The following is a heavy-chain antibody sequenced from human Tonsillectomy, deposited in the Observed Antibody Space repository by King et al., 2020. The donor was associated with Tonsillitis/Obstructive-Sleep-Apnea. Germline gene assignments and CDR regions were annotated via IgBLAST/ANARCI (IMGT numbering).Heavy chain of an antibody. Sequence: VQLVESGGGLVQPGGSLRLSCAASGFTFSSYAMSWVRQAPGKGLEWVSAISGSGGSTYYADSVKGRFTISRDNSKKTLYLQMNSLRAEDTAVYYCAKGNYDSSGYYLNWFDPWGQGTLVTVSS. CDR1: GFTFSSYA. J-gene: IGHJ5*02. CDR3: AKGNYDSSGYYLNWFDP. D-gene: IGHD3-22*01. CDR2: ISGSGGST. V-gene: IGHV3-23*04.